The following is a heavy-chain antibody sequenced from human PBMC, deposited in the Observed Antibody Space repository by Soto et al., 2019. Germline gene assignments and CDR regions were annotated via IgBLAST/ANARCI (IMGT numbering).Heavy chain of an antibody. Sequence: QVQLVESGGGVVQPGRSLRLSCAASGFTFSNYGMQWVRQAPGKGLEWVAVISYDGSNTYYADSVKGRFTISRDNSKNTLYLQMNSLRAEDTAVYHCAKELSRIAVTGTGDYWGQGTLVTVSS. D-gene: IGHD6-19*01. J-gene: IGHJ4*02. V-gene: IGHV3-30*18. CDR2: ISYDGSNT. CDR1: GFTFSNYG. CDR3: AKELSRIAVTGTGDY.